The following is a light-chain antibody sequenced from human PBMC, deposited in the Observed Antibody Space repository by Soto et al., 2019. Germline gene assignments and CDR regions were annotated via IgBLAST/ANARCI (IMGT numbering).Light chain of an antibody. CDR2: GAS. CDR1: QSVSSSY. V-gene: IGKV3-20*01. J-gene: IGKJ1*01. CDR3: QQYGSSLWT. Sequence: EIVLTQSPGTLSLSPGERATLSCRASQSVSSSYLAWYQQKPGQAPRLLIYGASSRATGIPDRFSGSGSVTDFTLTISSLDPEDFAVYYCQQYGSSLWTFGQGTKVEIK.